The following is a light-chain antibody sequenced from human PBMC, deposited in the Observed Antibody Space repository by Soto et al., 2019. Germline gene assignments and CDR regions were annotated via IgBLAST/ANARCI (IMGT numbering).Light chain of an antibody. CDR3: QQAKSFPVS. J-gene: IGKJ5*01. V-gene: IGKV1-39*01. CDR1: QSISSY. CDR2: AAS. Sequence: DIQLAQAPSALSASVGGRVTITCLASQSISSYLNWYQQKPGKAPKLLIYAASSLQSGVPSRFSGSGSGTDFTLTISSLQPEDFATYYCQQAKSFPVSFGQGTRLEIK.